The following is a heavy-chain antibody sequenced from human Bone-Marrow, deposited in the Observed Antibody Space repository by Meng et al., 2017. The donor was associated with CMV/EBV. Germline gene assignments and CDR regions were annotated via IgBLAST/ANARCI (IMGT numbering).Heavy chain of an antibody. D-gene: IGHD1-26*01. Sequence: YSFVHYWSGWVRDIPGKGLEWIGLIYPSDSDARYSPSFQGQVTISVDKSSSIAYLQWSSLKAADTAIYYCARHGSIGSGSYRTPFDDWGQGTLVTVSS. CDR1: YSFVHYW. CDR3: ARHGSIGSGSYRTPFDD. V-gene: IGHV5-51*01. J-gene: IGHJ4*02. CDR2: IYPSDSDA.